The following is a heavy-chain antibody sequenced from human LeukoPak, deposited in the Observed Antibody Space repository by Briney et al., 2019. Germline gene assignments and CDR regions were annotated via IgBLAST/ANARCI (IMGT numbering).Heavy chain of an antibody. V-gene: IGHV3-53*01. Sequence: PGGALRLSCAASGFTVNSNYMSWVRQAPGKGLEWVSVFSSWCTTYYADSVKGRFTISRDNSKNTLYLQMDSLSAEDTAVYYCARGGDIVGATRSAFDIWGQGTAVTVSS. CDR3: ARGGDIVGATRSAFDI. CDR1: GFTVNSNY. J-gene: IGHJ3*02. CDR2: FSSWCTT. D-gene: IGHD1-26*01.